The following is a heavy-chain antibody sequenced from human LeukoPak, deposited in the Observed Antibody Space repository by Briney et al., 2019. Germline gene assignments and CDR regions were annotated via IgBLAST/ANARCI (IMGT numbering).Heavy chain of an antibody. D-gene: IGHD3-10*01. J-gene: IGHJ4*02. Sequence: GGSLRLSCAASGFTFNSYAMSWVRQAPGTGLEWVSAISSTGGSTYYADSVKGRFTISRDNSKNTLHLQMSSLRAEDTAVYYCAKREARGVMAYYFEYWGQGTLVTVSS. CDR1: GFTFNSYA. V-gene: IGHV3-23*01. CDR2: ISSTGGST. CDR3: AKREARGVMAYYFEY.